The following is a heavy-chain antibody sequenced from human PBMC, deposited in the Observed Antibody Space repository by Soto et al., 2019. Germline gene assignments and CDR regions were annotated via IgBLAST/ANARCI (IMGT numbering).Heavy chain of an antibody. D-gene: IGHD2-15*01. CDR1: GFTFSSYG. V-gene: IGHV3-30*03. J-gene: IGHJ6*02. Sequence: XGSLRLSCAAAGFTFSSYGMHWVRQAPGKGLEWVAVISYDGSNKYYADSVKGRFTISRDNSKNTLYLQMNSLRAEDTAVYYCARDYSYQRSMDVWGQGTTVTVSS. CDR2: ISYDGSNK. CDR3: ARDYSYQRSMDV.